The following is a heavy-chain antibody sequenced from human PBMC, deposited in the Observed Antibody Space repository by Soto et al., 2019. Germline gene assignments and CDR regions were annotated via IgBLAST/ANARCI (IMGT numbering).Heavy chain of an antibody. CDR1: GFTFSSYS. Sequence: PGGSLRLSCAASGFTFSSYSMNWVRQAPGKGLEWVSSISSSSSTIYYADSVKGRFTISRDNAKNSLYLQMNSLRDEDTAVYYSARDWGRTYYYDSSAYRFDYWGQGTLVTVSS. J-gene: IGHJ4*02. V-gene: IGHV3-48*02. CDR3: ARDWGRTYYYDSSAYRFDY. CDR2: ISSSSSTI. D-gene: IGHD3-22*01.